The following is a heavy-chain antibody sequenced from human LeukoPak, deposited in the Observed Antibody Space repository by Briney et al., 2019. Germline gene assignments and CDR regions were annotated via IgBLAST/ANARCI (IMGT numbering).Heavy chain of an antibody. V-gene: IGHV4-39*01. CDR3: AGRDIGARRGFDY. J-gene: IGHJ4*02. CDR1: GGSISSSNYY. Sequence: PSETLSLTCTVSGGSISSSNYYWGWIRQPPGKGLEWTGIIYYSGSTYYNPSLQSRVTISVDTSKNQFSLKLSSVTAADTAVYYCAGRDIGARRGFDYWGQGTLVTVSS. CDR2: IYYSGST. D-gene: IGHD6-6*01.